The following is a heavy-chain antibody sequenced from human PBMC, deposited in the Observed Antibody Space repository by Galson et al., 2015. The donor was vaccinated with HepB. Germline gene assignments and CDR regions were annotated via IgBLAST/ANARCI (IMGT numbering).Heavy chain of an antibody. D-gene: IGHD3-10*01. CDR1: GFTFDSYG. J-gene: IGHJ6*03. CDR2: LSASGVHT. Sequence: SLRLSCAASGFTFDSYGMHWVRQAPGKGLEWVSALSASGVHTYYSDSVKGRFIVSRDNSKNTLFLQMSSLRTDDTAVYYCAKEGYASGTSAYYYMDVWGKGTTVAVSS. CDR3: AKEGYASGTSAYYYMDV. V-gene: IGHV3-23*01.